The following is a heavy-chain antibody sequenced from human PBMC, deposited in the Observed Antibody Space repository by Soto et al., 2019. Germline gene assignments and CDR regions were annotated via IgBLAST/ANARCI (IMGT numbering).Heavy chain of an antibody. Sequence: GASVKVSCKASGYTFTNNDVTWVRQAPGQGLEWMGWMNPGSGDTGYAQKFQGRVTMTRNISIATAYMELSSLRSEDTAIYYCARMASFGSLNWFDPWGQGTLVTVSS. D-gene: IGHD5-18*01. J-gene: IGHJ5*02. CDR3: ARMASFGSLNWFDP. CDR1: GYTFTNND. V-gene: IGHV1-8*01. CDR2: MNPGSGDT.